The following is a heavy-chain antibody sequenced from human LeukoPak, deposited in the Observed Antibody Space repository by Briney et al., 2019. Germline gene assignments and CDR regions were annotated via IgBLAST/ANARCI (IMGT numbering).Heavy chain of an antibody. D-gene: IGHD2-2*02. CDR1: XFXFSSYA. Sequence: SLRLSCXASXFXFSSYAMHWVRQAPGKGLEWVAVISYDGSNKYYADSVKGRFTISRDNSKNTLYLQMNSLRAEDTAVYYCAREGADIVVVPAAIDLDYWGQGTLVTVSS. V-gene: IGHV3-30*04. CDR2: ISYDGSNK. CDR3: AREGADIVVVPAAIDLDY. J-gene: IGHJ4*02.